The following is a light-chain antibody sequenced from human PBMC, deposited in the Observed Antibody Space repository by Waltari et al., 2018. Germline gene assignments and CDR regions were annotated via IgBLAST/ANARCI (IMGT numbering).Light chain of an antibody. CDR1: SNDVGGFEY. V-gene: IGLV2-8*01. Sequence: QSALTQPPSASGSPGQSVTISCTGSSNDVGGFEYVSWYQQQPGKAPKLIIHEVNKRPSGVPDRFSGSKSGNSAYLTVSGLQADDEGDYHCSSYGGSSTLVFGGGTKLTVL. CDR2: EVN. J-gene: IGLJ2*01. CDR3: SSYGGSSTLV.